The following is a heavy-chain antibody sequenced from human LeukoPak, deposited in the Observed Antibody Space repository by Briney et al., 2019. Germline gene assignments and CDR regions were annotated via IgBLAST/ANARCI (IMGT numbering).Heavy chain of an antibody. CDR3: ARVRGDFWSGYFGFDP. CDR2: IIPIFGTA. Sequence: SVKVSCKASGGTFSSYAISWVRQAPGQGLEWMGGIIPIFGTANYAQKFQGRATITADESTSTAYMELSSLRSEDTAVYYCARVRGDFWSGYFGFDPWGQGTLVTVSS. J-gene: IGHJ5*02. V-gene: IGHV1-69*01. D-gene: IGHD3-3*01. CDR1: GGTFSSYA.